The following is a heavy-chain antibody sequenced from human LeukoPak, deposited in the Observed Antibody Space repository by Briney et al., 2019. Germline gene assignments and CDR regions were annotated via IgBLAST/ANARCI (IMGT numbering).Heavy chain of an antibody. V-gene: IGHV4-39*01. CDR2: IYYSGST. D-gene: IGHD2-15*01. Sequence: SETLFLTCTVSGGSISSSSYYWGWIRQPPGKGLEWIGSIYYSGSTYYNPSLKSRVTISVDTSKNQFSLKLSSVTAADTAVYYCASQQLGYCSGGSCYHPFIWGQGTLVTVSS. CDR1: GGSISSSSYY. J-gene: IGHJ4*02. CDR3: ASQQLGYCSGGSCYHPFI.